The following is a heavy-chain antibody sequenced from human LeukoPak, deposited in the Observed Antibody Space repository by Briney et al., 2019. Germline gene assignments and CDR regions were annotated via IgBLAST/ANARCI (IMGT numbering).Heavy chain of an antibody. D-gene: IGHD6-13*01. CDR1: GXIFTTYE. V-gene: IGHV3-23*01. Sequence: QPGGSLRLSCAASGXIFTTYEMNWVRQAPGKGLEWVSAISGSGGSTYYADSVKGRFTISRDNSKNTLYLQMNSLRAEDTAVYYCAKLARNSSSWYVVGGWFDPWGQGTLVTVSS. CDR3: AKLARNSSSWYVVGGWFDP. J-gene: IGHJ5*02. CDR2: ISGSGGST.